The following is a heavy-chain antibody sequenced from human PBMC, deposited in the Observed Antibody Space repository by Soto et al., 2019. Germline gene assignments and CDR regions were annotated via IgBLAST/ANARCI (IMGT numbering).Heavy chain of an antibody. D-gene: IGHD4-4*01. CDR2: ISYAGSNK. V-gene: IGHV3-30-3*01. CDR3: ARPLWRDDYNWGYFDL. Sequence: GGSLRLSCAASGFTFSSDAMHWVRQAPGKGLEWVAVISYAGSNKYYADSVKGRFTISRDNSKNTLYLQMNSLRLEDTAVYYCARPLWRDDYNWGYFDLWGRGTPVTVSS. CDR1: GFTFSSDA. J-gene: IGHJ2*01.